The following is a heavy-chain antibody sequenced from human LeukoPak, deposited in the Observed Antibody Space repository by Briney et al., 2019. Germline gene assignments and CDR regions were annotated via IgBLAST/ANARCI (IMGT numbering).Heavy chain of an antibody. CDR3: ARHIVVVTAIDSRNWFDP. CDR2: IVPIFGTA. V-gene: IGHV1-69*13. CDR1: GGTFSSYA. J-gene: IGHJ5*02. Sequence: ASVKVSCKASGGTFSSYAISWVRQAPGQGLEWMGGIVPIFGTANYAQKFQGRVTITADESTSTAYMELSSMRSEDTAVYYCARHIVVVTAIDSRNWFDPWGQGTLVTVSS. D-gene: IGHD2-21*02.